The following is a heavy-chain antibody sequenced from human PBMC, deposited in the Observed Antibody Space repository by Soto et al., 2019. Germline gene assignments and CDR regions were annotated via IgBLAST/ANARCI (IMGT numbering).Heavy chain of an antibody. CDR3: AKGKAASVTGGVEFDY. CDR2: ISHDGSYK. J-gene: IGHJ4*02. V-gene: IGHV3-30*18. Sequence: QVELVESGGGVVQPGRSQRLSCAASGFTFSNYDIHWVRQAPGKGLEWVAGISHDGSYKSYRDSVKGRFTSSRDNSKNKVYLQMNSLTPEDTAVYYCAKGKAASVTGGVEFDYWGQGTLVTVSS. D-gene: IGHD3-16*01. CDR1: GFTFSNYD.